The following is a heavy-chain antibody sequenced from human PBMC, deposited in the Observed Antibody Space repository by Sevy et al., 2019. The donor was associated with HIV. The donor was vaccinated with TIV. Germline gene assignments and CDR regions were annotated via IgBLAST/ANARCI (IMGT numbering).Heavy chain of an antibody. D-gene: IGHD5-12*01. CDR2: ISSSSSTI. V-gene: IGHV3-48*02. Sequence: GGSLRLSCAASGFTFSSYSMNWVRQAPGKGLEWVSYISSSSSTIYYADSVKGRFTISRDNAKNSLYLQMNSLRDEDTAVYDVARSEIVVTIYYYYYGMDVWGQGTTVTVSS. J-gene: IGHJ6*02. CDR3: ARSEIVVTIYYYYYGMDV. CDR1: GFTFSSYS.